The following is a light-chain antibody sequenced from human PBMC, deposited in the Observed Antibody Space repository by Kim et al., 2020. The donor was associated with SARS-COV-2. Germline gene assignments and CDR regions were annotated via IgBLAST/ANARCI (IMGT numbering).Light chain of an antibody. J-gene: IGKJ1*01. CDR1: QDIANS. CDR3: QKYDSAPWT. CDR2: AAS. Sequence: DIQMTQSPSSLSASVGDRVTITCRASQDIANSLAWYQQKPGKVPKVLIYAASTLQSGVPSRFSGGGSGTEFTFTIGSLQTEDVATYYCQKYDSAPWTFGPGTKVDIK. V-gene: IGKV1-27*01.